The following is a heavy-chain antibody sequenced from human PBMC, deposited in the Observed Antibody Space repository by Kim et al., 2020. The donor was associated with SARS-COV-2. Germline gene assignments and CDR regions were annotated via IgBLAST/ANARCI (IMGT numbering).Heavy chain of an antibody. CDR3: ARDRVTGERRPFDY. J-gene: IGHJ4*02. D-gene: IGHD7-27*01. V-gene: IGHV1-69*04. Sequence: AQKFQGRVTITADKSTSTAYMELSSLRSEDTAVYYCARDRVTGERRPFDYWGQGTLVTVSS.